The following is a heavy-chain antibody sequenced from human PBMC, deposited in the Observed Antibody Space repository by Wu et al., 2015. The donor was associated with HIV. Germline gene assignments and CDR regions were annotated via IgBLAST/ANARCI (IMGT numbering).Heavy chain of an antibody. CDR2: MNPNSGNT. CDR3: AVLYDVEGDKPSFDH. J-gene: IGHJ5*02. CDR1: GYTFTHYD. Sequence: QVRLIQSGAEVRKPGASVKVSCKASGYTFTHYDINWVRQASGQGLEWMGWMNPNSGNTGYRQRFQGRVTMTRNNSITTAYMELSRLTSEDTAIYYCAVLYDVEGDKPSFDHWAEGTSGHRLL. V-gene: IGHV1-8*01. D-gene: IGHD3-16*01.